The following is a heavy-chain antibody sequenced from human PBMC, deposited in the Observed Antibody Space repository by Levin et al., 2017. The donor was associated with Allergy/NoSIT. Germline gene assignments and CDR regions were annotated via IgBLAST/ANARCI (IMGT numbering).Heavy chain of an antibody. D-gene: IGHD3-22*01. CDR1: GFTFSSHW. CDR2: INQDGSQK. Sequence: ASVKVSCAASGFTFSSHWMIWVRQAPGKGLEWVAGINQDGSQKSYVDSVKGRFTVSRDNAKTSVYLQMNSLRAEDTAVYYCSRDQSTSGYDVYDYWGQGTQVTVSS. V-gene: IGHV3-7*01. J-gene: IGHJ4*02. CDR3: SRDQSTSGYDVYDY.